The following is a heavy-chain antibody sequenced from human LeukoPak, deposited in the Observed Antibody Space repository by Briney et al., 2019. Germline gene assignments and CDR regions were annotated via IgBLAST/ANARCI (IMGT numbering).Heavy chain of an antibody. Sequence: PGGSLRLSCAASGFTLSSYWMHWVRRAPGKGLVWVSRISSDGTITNYADSVKGRFTISRDNAKNTLYLQMNSLRVEDTAVYYCARFSPPPTWGQGTLVTVSS. CDR2: ISSDGTIT. CDR3: ARFSPPPT. J-gene: IGHJ4*02. CDR1: GFTLSSYW. V-gene: IGHV3-74*01.